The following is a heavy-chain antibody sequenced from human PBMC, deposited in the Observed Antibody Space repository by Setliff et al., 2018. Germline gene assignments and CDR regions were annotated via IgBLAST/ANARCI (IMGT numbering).Heavy chain of an antibody. Sequence: SDTLSLTCTVSGGSIGSSFWNWIRQSPGKGLEWIGYKSNRGDTNSNPSLRSRLTMSVDTSKSQFSLNLTSVTAAGTAVYFCARAVDSSGYFPYWYFDLWGRGALVTSPQ. J-gene: IGHJ2*01. CDR2: KSNRGDT. CDR1: GGSIGSSF. D-gene: IGHD3-22*01. CDR3: ARAVDSSGYFPYWYFDL. V-gene: IGHV4-59*07.